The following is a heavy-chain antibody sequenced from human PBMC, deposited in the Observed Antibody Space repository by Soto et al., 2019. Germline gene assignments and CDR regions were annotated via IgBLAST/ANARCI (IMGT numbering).Heavy chain of an antibody. CDR1: GGTFSSYA. Sequence: GASVKVSCKASGGTFSSYAISWVRQAPGQGLEWMGGIIPIFGTANYAQKFQGRVTITADESTSTAYMELSSLRYEDTAVYYCARDSERTGYVARLNWFDPWGQGTLVTVSS. V-gene: IGHV1-69*13. CDR2: IIPIFGTA. CDR3: ARDSERTGYVARLNWFDP. J-gene: IGHJ5*02. D-gene: IGHD2-2*01.